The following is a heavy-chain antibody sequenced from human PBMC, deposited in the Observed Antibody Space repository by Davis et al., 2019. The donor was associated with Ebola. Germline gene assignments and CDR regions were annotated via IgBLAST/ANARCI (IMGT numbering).Heavy chain of an antibody. V-gene: IGHV3-23*01. CDR1: GFTFSSYA. J-gene: IGHJ1*01. Sequence: PGGSLRLSCAASGFTFSSYAMSWVRQAPGKGLEWVSAISGSGGSTYYADSVKGRFTISRDNSKNTLYLQMNSLRAEDTAVYYCAKDRPTFYYDSSEEYFQHWGQGTLVTVSS. CDR2: ISGSGGST. CDR3: AKDRPTFYYDSSEEYFQH. D-gene: IGHD3-22*01.